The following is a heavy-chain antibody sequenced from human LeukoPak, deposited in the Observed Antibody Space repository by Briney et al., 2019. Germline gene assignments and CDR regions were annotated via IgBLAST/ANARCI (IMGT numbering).Heavy chain of an antibody. CDR1: GFTFDDYA. CDR3: AKGTGRYWTFFDY. Sequence: GGSLGLSCAASGFTFDDYAMHWVRQAPGKGLEWVSGISWNSGSIDYADSVKGRFTISRDNAKNSLYLQMNSLRPEDTAFYYCAKGTGRYWTFFDYWGQGTLVTVSS. V-gene: IGHV3-9*01. D-gene: IGHD1-26*01. J-gene: IGHJ4*02. CDR2: ISWNSGSI.